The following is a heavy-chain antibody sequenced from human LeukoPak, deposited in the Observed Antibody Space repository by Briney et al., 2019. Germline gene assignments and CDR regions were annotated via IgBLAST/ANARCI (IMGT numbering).Heavy chain of an antibody. CDR1: GFTFSSYS. CDR2: IKSKTDGGTT. D-gene: IGHD2-21*02. J-gene: IGHJ4*02. Sequence: GGSVRLSCAASGFTFSSYSMNWVRQAPGKGLEWVGRIKSKTDGGTTDYAAPVKGRFTISRDDSKNTLYLQMNSLKTEDTAVYYCTTEGGDLHFFDYWGQGTLVTVSS. V-gene: IGHV3-15*01. CDR3: TTEGGDLHFFDY.